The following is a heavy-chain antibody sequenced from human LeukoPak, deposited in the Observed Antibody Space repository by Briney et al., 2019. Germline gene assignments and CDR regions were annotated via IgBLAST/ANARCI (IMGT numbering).Heavy chain of an antibody. D-gene: IGHD5-12*01. V-gene: IGHV4-31*03. CDR2: IYYSGST. Sequence: SETLSLTCTVSGGPISSGGYYWSWIRQHPGKGLEWIGYIYYSGSTYYNPSLKSRVTISVDTSKNQFSLKLSSVTAADTAVYYCARVDILSGPFGHDYWGQGTLVTVSS. CDR3: ARVDILSGPFGHDY. CDR1: GGPISSGGYY. J-gene: IGHJ4*02.